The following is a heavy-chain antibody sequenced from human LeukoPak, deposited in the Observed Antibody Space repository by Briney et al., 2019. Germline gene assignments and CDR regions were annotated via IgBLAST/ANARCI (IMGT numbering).Heavy chain of an antibody. CDR2: INHSGST. CDR1: RGSFSGYY. V-gene: IGHV4-34*01. Sequence: SETLSLTCAVYRGSFSGYYWSWIRQPPGKGLEWIGEINHSGSTNYNPSLKSRVTISVDTSKNQFSLKLSSVTAADTAVYYCARDYYDSSGYHDYWGQGTLVTVSS. D-gene: IGHD3-22*01. CDR3: ARDYYDSSGYHDY. J-gene: IGHJ4*02.